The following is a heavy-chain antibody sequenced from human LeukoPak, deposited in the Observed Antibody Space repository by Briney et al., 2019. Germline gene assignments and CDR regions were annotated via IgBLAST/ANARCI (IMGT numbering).Heavy chain of an antibody. D-gene: IGHD5-18*01. V-gene: IGHV3-15*01. CDR3: TTGYSYGYVGY. Sequence: GGSLRLSCAASGFTYSNAWMSWVRQAPGKGLEWVGRIKSKTDGGTTDYAAPVKGRFTISRDDSKNTLYLQMNSLKTEDTAVYYCTTGYSYGYVGYWGQGTLVTVSS. CDR1: GFTYSNAW. J-gene: IGHJ4*02. CDR2: IKSKTDGGTT.